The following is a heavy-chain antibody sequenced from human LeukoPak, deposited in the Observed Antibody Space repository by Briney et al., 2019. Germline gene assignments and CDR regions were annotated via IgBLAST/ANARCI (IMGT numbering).Heavy chain of an antibody. V-gene: IGHV1-8*01. CDR2: MNPHSANA. CDR3: ARIPHRVPHNWFDP. Sequence: ASVKVSCKASGYAFTSYDINWVRQAAGQGLEWMGWMNPHSANAGYAQKFQGRVTMARNTSISTAYMELSSLRSDDTAVYYCARIPHRVPHNWFDPWGQGTLVTVSS. CDR1: GYAFTSYD. D-gene: IGHD2-2*01. J-gene: IGHJ5*02.